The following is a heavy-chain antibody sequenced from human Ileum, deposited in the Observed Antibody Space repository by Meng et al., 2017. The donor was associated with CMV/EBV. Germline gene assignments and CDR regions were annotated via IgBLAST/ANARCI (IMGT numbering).Heavy chain of an antibody. CDR2: VYYSGHT. CDR3: AKDGGYSEYHGWIDP. CDR1: GGSVSSYY. Sequence: GPLRLSCNVSGGSVSSYYWNWIRQSPGRGLEWIGYVYYSGHTNYNPSLRKRVTISVDMSKQQFFLSLRSVTAEDTAVYYCAKDGGYSEYHGWIDPWGQGALVTVSS. V-gene: IGHV4-59*02. D-gene: IGHD5-12*01. J-gene: IGHJ5*02.